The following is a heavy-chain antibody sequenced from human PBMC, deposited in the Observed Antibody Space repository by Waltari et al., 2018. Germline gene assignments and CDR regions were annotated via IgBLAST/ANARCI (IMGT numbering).Heavy chain of an antibody. D-gene: IGHD3-9*01. CDR1: GGSISSSSYY. V-gene: IGHV4-39*07. Sequence: QLQLQESGPGLVKPSETLSLTCTVSGGSISSSSYYWGWIRQPPGKGLEWIGSIYYSGSTYYSPSLKSRVTISVDTSKNQFSLTLSSVTAADTAVYYCARDHGILTGYYTPAYFDYWGQGTLVTVSS. CDR3: ARDHGILTGYYTPAYFDY. J-gene: IGHJ4*02. CDR2: IYYSGST.